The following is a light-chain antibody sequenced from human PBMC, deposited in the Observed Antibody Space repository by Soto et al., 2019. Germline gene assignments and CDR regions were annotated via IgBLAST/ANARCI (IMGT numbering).Light chain of an antibody. CDR2: AAS. CDR3: LQDYFYPRT. Sequence: AIQMTQSPSSLSASVGERVTITCRASQGVRKDLGWYQQKPGKAPKLLIYAASSLQSGVPSRFSGSGSGTNFTLTISTLQPEDFATYYCLQDYFYPRTFGQGTKVEIK. CDR1: QGVRKD. J-gene: IGKJ1*01. V-gene: IGKV1-6*01.